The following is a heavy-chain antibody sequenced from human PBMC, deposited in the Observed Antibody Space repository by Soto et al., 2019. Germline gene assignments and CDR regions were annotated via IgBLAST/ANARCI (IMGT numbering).Heavy chain of an antibody. CDR2: IGTSGQA. Sequence: EVKLVASGGGLVQAGGSLRLSCAASGFTFSGYGMHWVRQAEGESLEWVSVIGTSGQAFYAGSVKGRFTITREEAKNSVYLQINSLRDGETAVYYCARGGGFGEQHSDAFDILGQGTIVTVAS. CDR1: GFTFSGYG. J-gene: IGHJ3*02. D-gene: IGHD3-10*01. V-gene: IGHV3-13*01. CDR3: ARGGGFGEQHSDAFDI.